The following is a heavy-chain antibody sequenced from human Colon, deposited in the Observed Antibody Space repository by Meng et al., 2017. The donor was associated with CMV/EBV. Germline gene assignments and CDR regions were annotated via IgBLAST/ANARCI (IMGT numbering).Heavy chain of an antibody. D-gene: IGHD6-19*01. V-gene: IGHV3-53*01. CDR3: TRGSRSGWYGDH. Sequence: SCAASEFTVDCYFMGWVRQAPGKGLELVPVFYTRRTTYYADSVKGRFTISRDDAKNTLFLQMNSLRAEDTAVYYCTRGSRSGWYGDHWGQGTLVTVSS. CDR2: FYTRRTT. J-gene: IGHJ1*01. CDR1: EFTVDCYF.